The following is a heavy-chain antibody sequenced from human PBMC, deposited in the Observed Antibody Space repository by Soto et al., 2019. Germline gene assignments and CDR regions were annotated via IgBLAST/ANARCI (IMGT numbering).Heavy chain of an antibody. Sequence: GGSLRLSCAASGFPFSSYVMSWVRQAPGKGLEWVSGISGGGSNTFYADYVKGRFTISRDNSKNTLLLQMNSLGAEETAVYYCAKDSNKYSSSLRGRYFDYWGQGIGVTVSS. D-gene: IGHD4-4*01. J-gene: IGHJ4*02. V-gene: IGHV3-23*01. CDR2: ISGGGSNT. CDR1: GFPFSSYV. CDR3: AKDSNKYSSSLRGRYFDY.